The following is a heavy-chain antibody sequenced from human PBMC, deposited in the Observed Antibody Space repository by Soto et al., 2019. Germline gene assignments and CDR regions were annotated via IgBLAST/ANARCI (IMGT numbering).Heavy chain of an antibody. CDR3: ARDRCSGSSCFGMDV. J-gene: IGHJ6*02. Sequence: LRLSCAASGFTFSNYAMHWVRQAPGKGLEWVTVTSYDGSNKYYADSVKGRFTISRDISKSTLYLQMNSLRAEDTAVYYCARDRCSGSSCFGMDVWGQGTTVTVSS. D-gene: IGHD2-15*01. V-gene: IGHV3-30-3*01. CDR2: TSYDGSNK. CDR1: GFTFSNYA.